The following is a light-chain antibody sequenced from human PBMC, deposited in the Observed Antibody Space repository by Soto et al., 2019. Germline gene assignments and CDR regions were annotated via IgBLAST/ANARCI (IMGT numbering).Light chain of an antibody. CDR2: EVS. CDR1: SSDVGGYNY. J-gene: IGLJ2*01. V-gene: IGLV2-14*01. CDR3: SSYTSSSTRVV. Sequence: SALTQPASVSGSPGQSITISCTGTSSDVGGYNYVSWYQQHPGKAPKLMIYEVSNRPSGVSNRFSGSKSGNTASLTISGLQDEDEADYYCSSYTSSSTRVVFGGGTKLTVL.